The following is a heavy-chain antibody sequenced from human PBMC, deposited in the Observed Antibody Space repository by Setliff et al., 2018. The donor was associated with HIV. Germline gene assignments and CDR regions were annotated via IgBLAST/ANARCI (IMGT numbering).Heavy chain of an antibody. Sequence: SETLSLTCTVSGDSINNYYWNWIRQPAGKGLEWIGRIHSSGSANHSPSLESRVTMSIDTSKSQFSLRLTSVTAADTAVYYCARELEYSSGWFLVDYWGQGALVTVSS. J-gene: IGHJ4*02. V-gene: IGHV4-4*07. CDR2: IHSSGSA. D-gene: IGHD6-19*01. CDR3: ARELEYSSGWFLVDY. CDR1: GDSINNYY.